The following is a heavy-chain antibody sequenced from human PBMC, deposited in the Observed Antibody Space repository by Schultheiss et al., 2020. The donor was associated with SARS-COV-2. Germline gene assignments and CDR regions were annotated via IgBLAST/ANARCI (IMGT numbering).Heavy chain of an antibody. CDR2: IYYSGST. CDR3: ARDRAGYGSGTYGMDV. Sequence: SETLSLTCTVSGDSFSGSTHHWAWIRQPPGKGLEWIGYIYYSGSTYYNPSLKSRVTISVDTSKNQFSLKLSSVTAADTAVYYCARDRAGYGSGTYGMDVWGQGTTVTVSS. V-gene: IGHV4-30-4*08. D-gene: IGHD3-10*01. CDR1: GDSFSGSTHH. J-gene: IGHJ6*02.